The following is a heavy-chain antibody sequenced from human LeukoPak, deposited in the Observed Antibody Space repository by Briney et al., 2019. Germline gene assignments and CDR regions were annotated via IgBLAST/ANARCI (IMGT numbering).Heavy chain of an antibody. J-gene: IGHJ5*02. V-gene: IGHV4-39*07. CDR3: ARGHSNVWYECFDP. D-gene: IGHD6-19*01. CDR2: IYYSGST. CDR1: GGSISSSSYY. Sequence: SETLSLTCTVSGGSISSSSYYWGWIRQPPGKGLEWIGSIYYSGSTYYNPSLKSRVTISVDTSKNQFSLKLSSVTAADTAVYYCARGHSNVWYECFDPWGQGTLVTVSS.